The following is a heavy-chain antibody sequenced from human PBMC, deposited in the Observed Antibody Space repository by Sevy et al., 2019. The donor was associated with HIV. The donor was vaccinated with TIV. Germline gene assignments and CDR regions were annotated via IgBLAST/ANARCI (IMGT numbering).Heavy chain of an antibody. D-gene: IGHD6-13*01. V-gene: IGHV3-23*01. CDR2: LSGSGGTT. CDR1: GFTFFSHV. CDR3: ATGTTDSSISWVFDV. Sequence: GGCLRLSCAASGFTFFSHVMSWVRRAPGKGLEWVSGLSGSGGTTYYADSVKGRFSISRDNSKNKLYLQMSSLRIEDTAVYYCATGTTDSSISWVFDVWGQGTMVTVSS. J-gene: IGHJ3*01.